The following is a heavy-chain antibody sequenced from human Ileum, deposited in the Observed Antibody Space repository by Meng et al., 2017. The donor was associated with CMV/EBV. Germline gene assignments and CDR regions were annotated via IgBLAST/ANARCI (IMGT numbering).Heavy chain of an antibody. D-gene: IGHD2-21*02. CDR1: TFSNHG. J-gene: IGHJ4*02. Sequence: TFSNHGMHWGRQAPGKGLEWVAVIWHDGSKTSYADSVSGRFTVSRDNTRNRLFLQMDSLRPEDTAVYFCVKDGPSDFFESGGDRFDHWGQGILVTVSS. CDR2: IWHDGSKT. V-gene: IGHV3-33*03. CDR3: VKDGPSDFFESGGDRFDH.